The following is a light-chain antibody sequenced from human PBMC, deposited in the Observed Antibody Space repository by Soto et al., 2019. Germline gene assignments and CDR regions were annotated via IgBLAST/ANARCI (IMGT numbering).Light chain of an antibody. CDR3: WSYAGSRSAVV. CDR2: GNS. V-gene: IGLV1-40*01. Sequence: QSALTQPPSVSGAPGQRVTISCTGSSSNIGAGYDVHWYQQLPGTAPKLLIYGNSNRPSGVPDRFSGSKSGTSASLAITGLQAEDEADYYCWSYAGSRSAVVFGGGTKLTVL. J-gene: IGLJ2*01. CDR1: SSNIGAGYD.